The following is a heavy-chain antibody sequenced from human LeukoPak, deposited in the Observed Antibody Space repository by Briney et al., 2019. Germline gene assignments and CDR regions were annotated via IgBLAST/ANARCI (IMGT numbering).Heavy chain of an antibody. V-gene: IGHV4-61*02. J-gene: IGHJ6*02. Sequence: SQTLSLTCTVSGGSISSGSYYWGWIRQPAGKGLEWIGRIYTSGSTNYNPSLKSRVTISVDTSKNQFSLKLSSVTAADTAVYYCARDIVVVPDANYYYYYGMDVWGQGTTVTVSS. D-gene: IGHD2-2*01. CDR3: ARDIVVVPDANYYYYYGMDV. CDR2: IYTSGST. CDR1: GGSISSGSYY.